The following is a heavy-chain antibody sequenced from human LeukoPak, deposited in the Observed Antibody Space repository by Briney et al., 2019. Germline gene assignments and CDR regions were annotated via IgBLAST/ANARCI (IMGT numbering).Heavy chain of an antibody. CDR3: ARGLSGSGSYYNAALGY. Sequence: SETLSLTCTVSGGSISSSSYYWGWIRQPPGKGLEWIGEINHSGSTNYNPSLKSRVTISVDTSKNQFSLKLSSVTAADTAVYYCARGLSGSGSYYNAALGYWGQGTLVTVSS. CDR1: GGSISSSSYY. J-gene: IGHJ4*02. D-gene: IGHD3-10*01. V-gene: IGHV4-39*07. CDR2: INHSGST.